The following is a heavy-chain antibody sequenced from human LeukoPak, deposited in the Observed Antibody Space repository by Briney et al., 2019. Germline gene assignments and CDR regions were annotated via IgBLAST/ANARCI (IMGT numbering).Heavy chain of an antibody. V-gene: IGHV4-34*01. D-gene: IGHD4-23*01. Sequence: PSETLSLTCAVYGGSFSGYYWSWIRQPPGKGLEWIGEINHSGSTNYNPSLKSRVTISVDTSKNQFSLKLSSVTAADTAVYYCARAGGNSPFDYWGQGTLVTVSS. CDR2: INHSGST. J-gene: IGHJ4*02. CDR3: ARAGGNSPFDY. CDR1: GGSFSGYY.